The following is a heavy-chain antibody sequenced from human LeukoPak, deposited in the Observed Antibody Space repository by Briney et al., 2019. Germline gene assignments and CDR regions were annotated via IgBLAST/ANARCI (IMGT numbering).Heavy chain of an antibody. V-gene: IGHV1-46*01. D-gene: IGHD3-22*01. J-gene: IGHJ4*02. CDR2: INPSGGST. CDR3: ARDERYYDSSGYYYPLGY. CDR1: GYTFTSYY. Sequence: ASVKVSCKASGYTFTSYYMHWVRQAPGQGLEWMGIINPSGGSTSYAQKFQGRVTMTRDTSTSTVYMELSSLRSEDTAVYDCARDERYYDSSGYYYPLGYWGQGTLVTVSS.